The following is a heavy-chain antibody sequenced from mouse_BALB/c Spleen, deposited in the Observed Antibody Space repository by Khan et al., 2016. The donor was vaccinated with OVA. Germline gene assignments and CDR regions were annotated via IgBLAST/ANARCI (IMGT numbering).Heavy chain of an antibody. CDR2: IYPYNDDT. Sequence: VQLKQSGPELVKPGASVKMSCKASGYTFTSYVMHWVKQKPGLGLEWIGYIYPYNDDTKYNEKFKGKATLTSDNSSSTAYMELSSLTSEDSAVYYCAPLPDYYVSFAYWGQGTLVTVSA. J-gene: IGHJ3*01. CDR1: GYTFTSYV. V-gene: IGHV1S136*01. CDR3: APLPDYYVSFAY. D-gene: IGHD1-1*01.